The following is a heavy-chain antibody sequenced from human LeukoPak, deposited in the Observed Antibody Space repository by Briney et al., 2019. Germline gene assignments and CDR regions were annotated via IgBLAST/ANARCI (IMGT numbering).Heavy chain of an antibody. D-gene: IGHD2-15*01. CDR3: ARELGSHYGMDV. Sequence: GGSLRLSCAASGFSFSPYRMSRVRQAPGKGLEWVANIKQDGSEKYYVDSVKGRFTISRDNAKNSLYLQMNSLRAEDTAVYYRARELGSHYGMDVWGQGTTVTVSS. CDR2: IKQDGSEK. J-gene: IGHJ6*02. V-gene: IGHV3-7*04. CDR1: GFSFSPYR.